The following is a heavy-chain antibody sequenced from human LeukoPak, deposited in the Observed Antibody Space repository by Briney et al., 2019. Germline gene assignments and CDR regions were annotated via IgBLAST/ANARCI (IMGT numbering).Heavy chain of an antibody. CDR2: ISGSGGST. D-gene: IGHD2/OR15-2a*01. V-gene: IGHV3-23*01. Sequence: GGSLRLSCAASGFTFSSYAMSWDRQAPGKGLEWVSAISGSGGSTYYADSVKGRFTISRDISRNTLYLQMNGLRAEDTALYYCARDADTTALYWYFDLWGRGTLVTVSS. J-gene: IGHJ2*01. CDR1: GFTFSSYA. CDR3: ARDADTTALYWYFDL.